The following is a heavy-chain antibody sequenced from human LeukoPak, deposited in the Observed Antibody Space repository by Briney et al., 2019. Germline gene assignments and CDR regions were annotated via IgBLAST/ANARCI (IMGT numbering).Heavy chain of an antibody. CDR2: INAGNGNT. V-gene: IGHV1-3*01. CDR3: ARDSLLWFGEPSGEFDY. D-gene: IGHD3-10*01. Sequence: GASVKVSCKASGYTFTSYGISWVRQAPGQGLEWMGWINAGNGNTKYSQKFQGRVTITRDTSASTAYMELSSLRSEDTAVYYCARDSLLWFGEPSGEFDYWGQGTLVTVSS. J-gene: IGHJ4*02. CDR1: GYTFTSYG.